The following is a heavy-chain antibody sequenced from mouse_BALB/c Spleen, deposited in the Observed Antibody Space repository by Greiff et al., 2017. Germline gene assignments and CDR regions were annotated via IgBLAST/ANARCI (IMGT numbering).Heavy chain of an antibody. V-gene: IGHV5-17*02. Sequence: EVMLVESGGGLVQPGGSRKLSCAASGFTFSSFGMHWVRQAPEKGLEWVAYISSGSSTIYYADTVKGRFTISRDNPKNTLFLQMTSLRSEDTAMYYCARGTSSSYWYFDVWGAGTTVTVSS. CDR1: GFTFSSFG. D-gene: IGHD1-2*01. J-gene: IGHJ1*01. CDR2: ISSGSSTI. CDR3: ARGTSSSYWYFDV.